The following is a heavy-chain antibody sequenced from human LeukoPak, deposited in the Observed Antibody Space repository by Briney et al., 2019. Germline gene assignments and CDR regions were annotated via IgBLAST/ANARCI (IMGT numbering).Heavy chain of an antibody. J-gene: IGHJ4*02. V-gene: IGHV3-30*18. CDR2: ISYDGSNE. D-gene: IGHD3-16*02. CDR1: GFTFSSYG. Sequence: GGSLRLSCVASGFTFSSYGMHWVRQAPGKGLEWVAFISYDGSNENIADSVKGRFIISRDNSKNTLYLQMNSLRAEDTAVYYCAKGPAPRLGEFSYHALVDYWGQGTLVTVSS. CDR3: AKGPAPRLGEFSYHALVDY.